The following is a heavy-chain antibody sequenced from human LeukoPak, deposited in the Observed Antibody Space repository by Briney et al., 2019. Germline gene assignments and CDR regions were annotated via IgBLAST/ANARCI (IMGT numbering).Heavy chain of an antibody. Sequence: GGSLRLSCAASGFTFDDYGMSWVRQAPGKGLEWVSGINWNGGSTGYADSVKGRFTISRDNSKNTLYLQMNSLRAEDTAVYYCAKSDSSGWYGRADYFDYWGQGTLVTVSS. D-gene: IGHD6-19*01. CDR2: INWNGGST. CDR3: AKSDSSGWYGRADYFDY. CDR1: GFTFDDYG. J-gene: IGHJ4*02. V-gene: IGHV3-20*04.